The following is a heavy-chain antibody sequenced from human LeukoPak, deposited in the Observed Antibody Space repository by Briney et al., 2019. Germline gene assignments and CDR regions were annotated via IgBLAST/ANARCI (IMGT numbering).Heavy chain of an antibody. CDR1: GYTFTSYD. V-gene: IGHV1-8*03. CDR2: MNPNSGNT. D-gene: IGHD1-26*01. CDR3: ARGGSYDLIAFDI. J-gene: IGHJ3*02. Sequence: ASVKVSCKASGYTFTSYDINWVRQATEQGLEWMGWMNPNSGNTGYAQKFQGRVTITRNTSISTAYMELSSLRSEDTAVYYCARGGSYDLIAFDIWGQGTMVTVSS.